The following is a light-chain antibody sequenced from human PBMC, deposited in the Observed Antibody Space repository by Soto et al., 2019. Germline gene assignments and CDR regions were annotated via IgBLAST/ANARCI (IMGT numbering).Light chain of an antibody. CDR3: NSYTSSTTVVV. CDR2: DVS. V-gene: IGLV2-14*03. CDR1: SSDVGGYNF. Sequence: QSALTQPASVSGSPGQSITISCTGTSSDVGGYNFVSWYQHHPGKAPQLIIYDVSNRPSGVSNRFSGSKSGNTASLTISGLQAEDEADYYGNSYTSSTTVVVVGGGTKLTVL. J-gene: IGLJ2*01.